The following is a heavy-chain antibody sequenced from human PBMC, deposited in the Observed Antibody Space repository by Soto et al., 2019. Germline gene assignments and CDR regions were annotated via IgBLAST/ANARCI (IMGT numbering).Heavy chain of an antibody. CDR3: AHRDRASGGLSDY. J-gene: IGHJ4*02. Sequence: QITLKESGPTLVKPTQTLTLTCTFSGFSLDTSGAAVGWIRQPPGKGLEWLSVIYWDDDKRSSPSLRSRLTITKDTSKNQVVLRMTNMDPADTDTYYCAHRDRASGGLSDYWGQGTLVTVSS. D-gene: IGHD3-10*01. V-gene: IGHV2-5*02. CDR1: GFSLDTSGAA. CDR2: IYWDDDK.